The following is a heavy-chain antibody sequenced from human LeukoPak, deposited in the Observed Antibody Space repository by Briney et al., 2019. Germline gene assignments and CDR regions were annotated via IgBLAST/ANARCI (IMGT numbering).Heavy chain of an antibody. Sequence: PSETLSLTCTVSDGSISSYYWSWIRQPPGKGLEWIGYIYYSGSTNYNPSLKSRVTISVDTSKNQFSLKLSSVTAADTAVYSWGGGEFCIMGVCYKGLAPGGREPLVTVS. CDR3: GGGEFCIMGVCYKGLAP. V-gene: IGHV4-59*01. J-gene: IGHJ5*02. D-gene: IGHD2-8*01. CDR2: IYYSGST. CDR1: DGSISSYY.